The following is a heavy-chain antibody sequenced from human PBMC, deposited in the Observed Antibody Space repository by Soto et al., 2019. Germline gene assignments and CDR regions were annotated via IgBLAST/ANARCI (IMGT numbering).Heavy chain of an antibody. V-gene: IGHV3-21*01. J-gene: IGHJ4*02. CDR2: ISGGGSM. D-gene: IGHD1-1*01. CDR1: GFTFSSCT. CDR3: AREVQPVVRREYDC. Sequence: EVQLVESGGGLVKPGGSLRLSCAVSGFTFSSCTMNWFRQAPGKGLEWFSSISGGGSMYYADSVKGRFTISRDNAKNSLYLQMNGLRTEDTVVYYCAREVQPVVRREYDCWGQGTLVTVSS.